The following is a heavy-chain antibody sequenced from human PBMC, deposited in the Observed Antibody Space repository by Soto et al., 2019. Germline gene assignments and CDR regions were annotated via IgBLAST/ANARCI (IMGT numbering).Heavy chain of an antibody. Sequence: EVQLVESGGGLVKPGGSLRLSCAASGFTFNNAWMSWFRQAPGKGLEWVGRIKSKNDGETTDYAAPVKGRFTMSRDDSKNTLYLQRNSLKTEDTAMYYCAADVPLQGRGEFDYWGQGAPVTVSS. CDR2: IKSKNDGETT. CDR1: GFTFNNAW. V-gene: IGHV3-15*07. J-gene: IGHJ4*02. CDR3: AADVPLQGRGEFDY.